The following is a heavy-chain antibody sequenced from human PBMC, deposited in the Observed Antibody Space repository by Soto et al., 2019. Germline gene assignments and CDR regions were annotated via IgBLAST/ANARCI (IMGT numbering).Heavy chain of an antibody. J-gene: IGHJ3*02. Sequence: PSETLSLTCAVYGGSFSGYYGSWIRQPPGKGLEWIGEINRSGSTNYNPSLKSRVTISVDRSKNQFSLRRSSLTAGDRVVYFGATQGDFWSGNTFDIWGQGTMVTVS. CDR1: GGSFSGYY. V-gene: IGHV4-34*01. CDR2: INRSGST. D-gene: IGHD3-3*01. CDR3: ATQGDFWSGNTFDI.